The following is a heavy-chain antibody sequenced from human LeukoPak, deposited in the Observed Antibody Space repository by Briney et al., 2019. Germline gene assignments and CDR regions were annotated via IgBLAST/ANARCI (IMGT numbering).Heavy chain of an antibody. D-gene: IGHD6-19*01. J-gene: IGHJ4*02. CDR3: ARDKLGSGYSSDFDS. Sequence: GGSLRLSCAASGFSVSSNYMNWVRQAPGKGLEWVSAIYTGGTTYYADSVKGRFTISRGNSKNTLYLQMNSLRAEDTAVYYCARDKLGSGYSSDFDSWGQGTLVTVSS. CDR2: IYTGGTT. V-gene: IGHV3-66*02. CDR1: GFSVSSNY.